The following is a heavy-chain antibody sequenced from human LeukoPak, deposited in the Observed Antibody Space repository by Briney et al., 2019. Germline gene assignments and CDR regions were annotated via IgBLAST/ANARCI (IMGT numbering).Heavy chain of an antibody. V-gene: IGHV4-31*03. J-gene: IGHJ4*02. CDR3: ASAGGLSDAYYRFDY. D-gene: IGHD2-21*01. Sequence: NPSETLSLTCTVSGGSVNSGDYYWSWIRQHPGKGLEWIGYIYYSGSTLYTPSLKSRITISIDTSKNQFSLKLSSVTAADTAVYYCASAGGLSDAYYRFDYWGQGTLVTVSS. CDR2: IYYSGST. CDR1: GGSVNSGDYY.